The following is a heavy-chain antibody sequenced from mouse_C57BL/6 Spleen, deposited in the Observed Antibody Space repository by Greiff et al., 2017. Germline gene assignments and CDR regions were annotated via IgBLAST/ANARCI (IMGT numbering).Heavy chain of an antibody. Sequence: QVQLQQSGPELVKPGASVKISCKASGYAFSSSWMNWVKQRPGTGLEWIGRIYPGDGDTNYNGKFKGKATLTADKSSSTAYMQLSSLTSEDSAVYFCAIYYGSSLYYFDYWGQGTTLTVSS. CDR2: IYPGDGDT. D-gene: IGHD1-1*01. J-gene: IGHJ2*01. V-gene: IGHV1-82*01. CDR1: GYAFSSSW. CDR3: AIYYGSSLYYFDY.